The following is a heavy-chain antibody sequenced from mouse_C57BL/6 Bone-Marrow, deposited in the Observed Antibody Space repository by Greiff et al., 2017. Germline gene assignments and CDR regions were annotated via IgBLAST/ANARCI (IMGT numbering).Heavy chain of an antibody. CDR2: INPYNGGT. CDR3: ARSVLRFFDY. D-gene: IGHD1-1*01. Sequence: EVQLQQSGPVLVKPGASVKMSCKASGYTFTDYYMNWVKQSHGKSLEWIGVINPYNGGTSYNQKFKGKATLTVDKSSSTAYMELNSLTSEDSAVYYCARSVLRFFDYWGQGTTLTVSS. J-gene: IGHJ2*01. CDR1: GYTFTDYY. V-gene: IGHV1-19*01.